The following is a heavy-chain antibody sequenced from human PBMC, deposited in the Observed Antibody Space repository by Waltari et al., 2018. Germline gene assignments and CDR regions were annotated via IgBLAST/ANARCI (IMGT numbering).Heavy chain of an antibody. J-gene: IGHJ4*02. Sequence: EVQLLESGGGLVQPGGSLRLSCAASGFTFSSYAMSWVRQAPGKGLEWVSAISGSGGSTYYADSVKGRFTISRDNSKNTLYLQMNSLRAEDTAVYYCAKSMVGNCSSTSCHGVFDYWGQGTLVTVSS. D-gene: IGHD2-2*01. CDR2: ISGSGGST. CDR3: AKSMVGNCSSTSCHGVFDY. CDR1: GFTFSSYA. V-gene: IGHV3-23*01.